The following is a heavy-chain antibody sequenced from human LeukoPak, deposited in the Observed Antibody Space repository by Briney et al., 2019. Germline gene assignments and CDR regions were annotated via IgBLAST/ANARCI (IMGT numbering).Heavy chain of an antibody. CDR1: GGSISSYY. CDR3: ASGPDYYDSSGYYY. D-gene: IGHD3-22*01. V-gene: IGHV4-59*06. J-gene: IGHJ4*02. CDR2: IYYSGST. Sequence: KSSETLSLTCTVSGGSISSYYWSWIRQPPGKGLEWIGYIYYSGSTYYNPSLKSRVTISVDTSKNQFSLKLSSVTAADTAVYYCASGPDYYDSSGYYYWGQGTLVTVSS.